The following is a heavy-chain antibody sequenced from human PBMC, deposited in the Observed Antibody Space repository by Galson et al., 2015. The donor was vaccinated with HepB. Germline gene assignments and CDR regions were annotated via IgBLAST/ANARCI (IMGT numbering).Heavy chain of an antibody. CDR3: ARDHHRVGSLEYLSYGGFDR. CDR1: GFAFSSFA. J-gene: IGHJ5*02. CDR2: VSYDATHK. V-gene: IGHV3-30*04. D-gene: IGHD3-3*02. Sequence: SLRLSCAASGFAFSSFAMLWVRRAPGKGLQWVAVVSYDATHKYYADSVRGRFTISRDNTNNTLYLHMDGLSSEDTAVYYCARDHHRVGSLEYLSYGGFDRWGQGTLVTVSS.